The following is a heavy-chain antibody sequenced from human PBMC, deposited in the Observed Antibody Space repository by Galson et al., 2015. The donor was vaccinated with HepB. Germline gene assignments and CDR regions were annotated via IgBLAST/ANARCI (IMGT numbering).Heavy chain of an antibody. CDR2: IYPGDSDT. CDR1: GYSFTSYW. J-gene: IGHJ6*03. Sequence: QSGAEVKKPGESLKISCKGSGYSFTSYWIGWVRQMPGKGLEWMGIIYPGDSDTRYSPSFQGQVTISADKSISTAYLQWSSLKASDTAMYYCARQGAPWELLPGYYYYMDVWGKGTTVTVSS. CDR3: ARQGAPWELLPGYYYYMDV. D-gene: IGHD1-26*01. V-gene: IGHV5-51*01.